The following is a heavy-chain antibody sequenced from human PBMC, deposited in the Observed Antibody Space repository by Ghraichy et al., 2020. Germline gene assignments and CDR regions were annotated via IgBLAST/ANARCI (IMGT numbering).Heavy chain of an antibody. V-gene: IGHV3-21*01. D-gene: IGHD1-26*01. CDR1: GFTFSSYS. J-gene: IGHJ6*03. CDR3: ARDGARGGGSERRRYYYYYYMDV. Sequence: GESLNISCAASGFTFSSYSMNWVRQAPGKGLEWVSSISSSSSYIYYADSVKGRFTISRDNAKNSLYLQMNSLRAEDTAVYYCARDGARGGGSERRRYYYYYYMDVWGKGTTVTVSS. CDR2: ISSSSSYI.